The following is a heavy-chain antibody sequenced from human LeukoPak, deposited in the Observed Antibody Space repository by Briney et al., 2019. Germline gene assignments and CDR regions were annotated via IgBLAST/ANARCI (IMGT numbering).Heavy chain of an antibody. V-gene: IGHV1-46*01. CDR1: GYTFTSYY. Sequence: ASVKVSCKASGYTFTSYYMHWVRQAPGQGLEWMGIINPSGGSTSYAQKFQGRVTMTRDMSTSTVYMELSSLRSEDTAVYYCARDGDGRGYSGYDLNYWGQGTLVTVSS. CDR2: INPSGGST. D-gene: IGHD5-12*01. CDR3: ARDGDGRGYSGYDLNY. J-gene: IGHJ4*02.